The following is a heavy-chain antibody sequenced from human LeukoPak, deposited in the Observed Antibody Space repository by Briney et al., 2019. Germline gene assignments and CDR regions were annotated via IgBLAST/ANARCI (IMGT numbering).Heavy chain of an antibody. Sequence: ASVKVSCKASGYTFTSYGIGWVRQAPGQGLEWMGWICAYNGNTNYAQKLQGRVTMTTDTSTSTAYMELRSLRSDDTAVYYCARDRPFYDILTGYHTSDYWGQGTLVTVSS. J-gene: IGHJ4*02. D-gene: IGHD3-9*01. CDR1: GYTFTSYG. V-gene: IGHV1-18*01. CDR2: ICAYNGNT. CDR3: ARDRPFYDILTGYHTSDY.